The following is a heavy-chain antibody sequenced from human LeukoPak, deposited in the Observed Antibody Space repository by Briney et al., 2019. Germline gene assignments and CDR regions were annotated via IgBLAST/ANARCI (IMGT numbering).Heavy chain of an antibody. Sequence: GGSLRLSCAASGFTFSSYEMNWVRQAPGKGLEWVSYISSSGGTIYYADSVKGRFTIFRDNAKNPLYLQMNSLRAEDTAVYYCAKGGGYFSPYWYFDLWGRGTLVTVSS. CDR2: ISSSGGTI. D-gene: IGHD1-26*01. CDR1: GFTFSSYE. V-gene: IGHV3-48*03. J-gene: IGHJ2*01. CDR3: AKGGGYFSPYWYFDL.